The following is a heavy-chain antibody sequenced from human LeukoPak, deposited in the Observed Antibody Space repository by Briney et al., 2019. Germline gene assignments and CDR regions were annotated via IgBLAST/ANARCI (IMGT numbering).Heavy chain of an antibody. CDR1: GFTFLSYG. J-gene: IGHJ3*02. Sequence: LTGGSLRLSCAASGFTFLSYGMHWVRQAPGKGLEWVAFIRYDGSNKYYADSVKGRFTISRDNSKNTLYLQMNSLRAEDTAVYYCANTRAVAGPRASFDIWGQGTMVTVSS. CDR2: IRYDGSNK. V-gene: IGHV3-30*02. CDR3: ANTRAVAGPRASFDI. D-gene: IGHD6-19*01.